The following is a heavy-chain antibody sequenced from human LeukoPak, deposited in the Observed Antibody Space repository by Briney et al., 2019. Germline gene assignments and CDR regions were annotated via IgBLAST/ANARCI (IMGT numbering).Heavy chain of an antibody. CDR1: GFTFSDYY. D-gene: IGHD3-10*01. Sequence: GGSLRLSCAASGFTFSDYYMTWIRQAPGKGLEWVSYISSSGSTIYYADSVKGRFTISRDNAKNSLYLQMNSLRAEDTAVYYCARELLWFGEFFPPDYWGQGTLVTVSS. CDR2: ISSSGSTI. CDR3: ARELLWFGEFFPPDY. J-gene: IGHJ4*02. V-gene: IGHV3-11*01.